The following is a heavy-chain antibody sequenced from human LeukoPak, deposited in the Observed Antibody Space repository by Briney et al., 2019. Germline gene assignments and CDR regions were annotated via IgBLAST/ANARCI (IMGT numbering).Heavy chain of an antibody. CDR2: INPGNGGI. CDR3: AKVAVSGWYSGGNFDY. V-gene: IGHV1-2*02. D-gene: IGHD6-19*01. CDR1: GYTFIGYY. J-gene: IGHJ4*02. Sequence: ASVTVSCKASGYTFIGYYIHWVRQAPGQGLEWMGWINPGNGGISYAQKFQGRVTMTRDTSINTAYMDLNSLTSDDTAVYYCAKVAVSGWYSGGNFDYWGQGTLVTVSS.